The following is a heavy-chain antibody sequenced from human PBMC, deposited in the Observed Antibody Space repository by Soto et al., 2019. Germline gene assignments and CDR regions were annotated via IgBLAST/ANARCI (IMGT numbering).Heavy chain of an antibody. D-gene: IGHD6-19*01. CDR1: GFTFSSYS. J-gene: IGHJ4*02. CDR2: ISSSSSTI. Sequence: GGSLRLSCAASGFTFSSYSMNWVRQAPGKGLEWVSYISSSSSTIYYADSVKGRFTISRDNAKNSLYLQMNSLRAEDTAVYYCARRAVAGHFDYWGQGTLVTVSS. V-gene: IGHV3-48*01. CDR3: ARRAVAGHFDY.